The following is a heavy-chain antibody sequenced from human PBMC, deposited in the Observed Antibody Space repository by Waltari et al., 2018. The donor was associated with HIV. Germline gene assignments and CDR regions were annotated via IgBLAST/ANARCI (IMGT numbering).Heavy chain of an antibody. CDR1: GCTLSSYG. V-gene: IGHV3-33*01. Sequence: QVQLVESGGGVVQPGRSLRLSCATSGCTLSSYGMHWVRQAPGKGLEWVTVIWYDGSKKYYADSVKGRFTISRDNSKNTLYLQMNSLRIEDTAVYCCARKYSSSWGAPFDYWGQGTLVTVSS. CDR2: IWYDGSKK. J-gene: IGHJ4*02. CDR3: ARKYSSSWGAPFDY. D-gene: IGHD6-13*01.